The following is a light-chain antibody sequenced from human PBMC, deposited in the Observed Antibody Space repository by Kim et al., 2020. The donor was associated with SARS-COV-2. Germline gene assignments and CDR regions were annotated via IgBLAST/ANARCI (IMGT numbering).Light chain of an antibody. CDR1: QTISIY. J-gene: IGKJ2*01. CDR2: AAS. Sequence: DIQMTQSPSSLSASVGDRLTIACRASQTISIYLNWYQHKPGKAPKLLIYAASSLQSGVPSRFSGSGSGTDFTLTISSLQPEDFATYYCQQSYSTPYTFGQGTKLDI. V-gene: IGKV1-39*01. CDR3: QQSYSTPYT.